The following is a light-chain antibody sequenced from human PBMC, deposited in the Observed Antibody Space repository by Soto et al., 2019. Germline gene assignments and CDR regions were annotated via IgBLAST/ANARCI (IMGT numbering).Light chain of an antibody. CDR1: SSDIGDYNY. CDR2: DAS. CDR3: SSYTGSSTVV. Sequence: QSVLTQPASVSGSPGQSIAISCTGSSSDIGDYNYVSWYQQHPGKAPKLMIYDASNRPSGVSNRFSGSMSGNTASLTISGLQHEDEADYYCSSYTGSSTVVFGGGTQLTVL. V-gene: IGLV2-14*01. J-gene: IGLJ2*01.